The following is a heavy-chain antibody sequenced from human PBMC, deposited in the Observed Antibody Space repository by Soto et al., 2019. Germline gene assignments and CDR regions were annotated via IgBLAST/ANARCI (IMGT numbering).Heavy chain of an antibody. J-gene: IGHJ4*02. CDR1: GGSFSGYY. CDR3: ARGSGYIGL. D-gene: IGHD6-25*01. CDR2: INHIGGT. V-gene: IGHV4-34*01. Sequence: SETLSLTCVGYGGSFSGYYWSWIRQPPGKGLEWIGEINHIGGTNYNPSLKSRVTLSIDTSKNQFFLKVSSVIAADTAVYYCARGSGYIGLWGQVTQVTVSS.